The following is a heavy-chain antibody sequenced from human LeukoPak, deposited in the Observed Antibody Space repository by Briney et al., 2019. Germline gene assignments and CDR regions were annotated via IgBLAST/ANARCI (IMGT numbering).Heavy chain of an antibody. CDR1: GFAFTTYS. Sequence: GGSLRLSCAASGFAFTTYSMNWVRQVPGKGLEWVSSISSSSSYIYYADSVKGRFTISRDNAKNSVYLQMNSLRAEDTAVYYCARDTNWLFDYWGQGTLVTVSS. CDR3: ARDTNWLFDY. D-gene: IGHD3-9*01. CDR2: ISSSSSYI. J-gene: IGHJ4*02. V-gene: IGHV3-21*01.